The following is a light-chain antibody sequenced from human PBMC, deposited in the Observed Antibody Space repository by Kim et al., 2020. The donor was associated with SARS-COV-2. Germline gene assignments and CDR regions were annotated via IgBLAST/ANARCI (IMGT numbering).Light chain of an antibody. V-gene: IGKV3-11*01. CDR3: QQRSDWPPALT. CDR2: DAS. CDR1: QSVSTY. Sequence: PREIAALSRRASQSVSTYLAGYQQEPGQAPRLLIYDASNRATGVPARFSGSGSGTDFTLTISSLQSADFAVYYCQQRSDWPPALTFGGGTKVDIK. J-gene: IGKJ4*01.